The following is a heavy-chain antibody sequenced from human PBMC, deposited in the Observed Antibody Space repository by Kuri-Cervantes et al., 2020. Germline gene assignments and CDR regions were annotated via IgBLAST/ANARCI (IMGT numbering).Heavy chain of an antibody. J-gene: IGHJ3*02. V-gene: IGHV1-3*01. CDR1: GNTFTSYA. D-gene: IGHD6-19*01. Sequence: ASVKVSCKASGNTFTSYAMHWVRQAPGQRLEWMAWINVGNGNTRYSQKFQGRITITRDTSASTAYMELSSLRSEDTAVYYCARVYSSGWLSENDAFDIWGQGTMVTVSS. CDR3: ARVYSSGWLSENDAFDI. CDR2: INVGNGNT.